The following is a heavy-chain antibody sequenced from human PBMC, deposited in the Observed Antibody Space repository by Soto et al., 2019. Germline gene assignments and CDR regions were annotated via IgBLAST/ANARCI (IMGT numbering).Heavy chain of an antibody. Sequence: QITLKESGPTLVTPTQTLSLTCTLSGFSLTTHSVAVGWIRQPPGKALEWLALFYGDDVTGYNPSLRDRLTIARDTSRTQVVLTMTNVDPVDTATYYCTHRQSGAFDFGGQGTLVTVSS. CDR3: THRQSGAFDF. D-gene: IGHD2-15*01. J-gene: IGHJ4*02. V-gene: IGHV2-5*02. CDR2: FYGDDVT. CDR1: GFSLTTHSVA.